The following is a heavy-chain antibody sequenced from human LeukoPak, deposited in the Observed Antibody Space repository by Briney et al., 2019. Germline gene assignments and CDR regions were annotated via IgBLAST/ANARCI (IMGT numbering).Heavy chain of an antibody. CDR2: TYYRSKWYN. J-gene: IGHJ4*02. CDR1: GDTVSSNSAT. Sequence: SQTLSLTCAISGDTVSSNSATWTWIRQSPSRGLEWLGRTYYRSKWYNDYAVSVKSRITINPDTSKNQFSLQLNSVTPEDTAVYYCARGSSSSSWYFDYWGQGTLVTVSS. CDR3: ARGSSSSSWYFDY. D-gene: IGHD6-13*01. V-gene: IGHV6-1*01.